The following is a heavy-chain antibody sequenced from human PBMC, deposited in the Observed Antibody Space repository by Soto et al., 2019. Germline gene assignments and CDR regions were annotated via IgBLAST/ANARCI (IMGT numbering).Heavy chain of an antibody. CDR2: INPSGGST. V-gene: IGHV1-46*01. CDR1: GYTFPSYY. Sequence: ASVKVSCKASGYTFPSYYMHWVRQAPGQGLEWMGIINPSGGSTSYAQKFQGSVTMTRDTSTSTVYMELSSLRSEDTAVYYCASYKNYYDFWSGPFPDYYYYGMDVWGQGTTVTVSS. CDR3: ASYKNYYDFWSGPFPDYYYYGMDV. D-gene: IGHD3-3*01. J-gene: IGHJ6*02.